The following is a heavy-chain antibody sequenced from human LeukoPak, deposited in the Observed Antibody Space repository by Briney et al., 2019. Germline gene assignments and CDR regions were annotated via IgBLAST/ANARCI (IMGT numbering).Heavy chain of an antibody. CDR2: INPNSGGT. J-gene: IGHJ3*02. V-gene: IGHV1-2*02. D-gene: IGHD6-19*01. CDR3: ARQRAGTGAFDI. Sequence: GASVKVSCKASGYTFTGYYMHWVRQAPGQGLEWMGWINPNSGGTNYAQKFQGRVTMTRNTSISTAYMELSSLRSEDTAVYYCARQRAGTGAFDIWGQGTMVTVSS. CDR1: GYTFTGYY.